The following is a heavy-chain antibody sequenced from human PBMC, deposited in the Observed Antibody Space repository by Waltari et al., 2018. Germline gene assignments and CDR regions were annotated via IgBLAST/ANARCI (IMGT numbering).Heavy chain of an antibody. J-gene: IGHJ4*02. CDR3: TTLSVTKTSDY. Sequence: HLVASGGGSVQPGGSLRLSCAASGFTFSNVWMRWVRQAPGKGLEWVASIKQDGSEKQYVDSVKGRFTVSRDNAKNSLYLQMNTLGAEDTAVYYCTTLSVTKTSDYWGQGTLVTVSS. D-gene: IGHD4-4*01. CDR2: IKQDGSEK. V-gene: IGHV3-7*01. CDR1: GFTFSNVW.